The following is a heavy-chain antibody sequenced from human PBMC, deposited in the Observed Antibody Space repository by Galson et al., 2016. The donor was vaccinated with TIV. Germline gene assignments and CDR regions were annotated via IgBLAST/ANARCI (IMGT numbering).Heavy chain of an antibody. CDR2: MNPNSGNT. J-gene: IGHJ4*02. V-gene: IGHV1-8*02. CDR3: ARSGDYGDY. Sequence: SVKVSCKASGYTFTSYDINWVRQATGQGLEWMGWMNPNSGNTGYAQKLRGRVTTTRNTSVRTAYMELSSLRSEDTAVYYCARSGDYGDYWGQGTLVTVSS. CDR1: GYTFTSYD. D-gene: IGHD4-17*01.